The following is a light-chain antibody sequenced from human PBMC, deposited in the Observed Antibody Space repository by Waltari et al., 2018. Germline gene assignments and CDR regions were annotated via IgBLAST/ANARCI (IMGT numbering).Light chain of an antibody. Sequence: EIVMTQSPATLSVSPGERATPSCRASESVSGSLAWYQQRPGQAPRLLIYGASTRATGTPARFSGSGSGTEFTLTISSLQSEDFAVYYCQQYSKWPPLTFGGGTKVEIK. J-gene: IGKJ4*01. CDR2: GAS. V-gene: IGKV3-15*01. CDR3: QQYSKWPPLT. CDR1: ESVSGS.